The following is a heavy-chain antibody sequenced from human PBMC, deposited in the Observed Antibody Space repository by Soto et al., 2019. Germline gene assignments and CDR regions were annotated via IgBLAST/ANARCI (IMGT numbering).Heavy chain of an antibody. CDR3: ARHPHLSIYGVVTLYYFDY. CDR2: IYYSGST. J-gene: IGHJ4*02. D-gene: IGHD3-3*01. CDR1: GGSISDTSYY. V-gene: IGHV4-39*01. Sequence: SETLSLTCTVSGGSISDTSYYWGWIRQPPGKGLQWIGSIYYSGSTYYNPSLKSRVTISVETSKNQFSLKLSSVTAADTAVYYCARHPHLSIYGVVTLYYFDYWGQGTLVTVSS.